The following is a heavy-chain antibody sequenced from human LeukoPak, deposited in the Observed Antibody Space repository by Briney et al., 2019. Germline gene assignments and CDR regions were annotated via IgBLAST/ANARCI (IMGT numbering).Heavy chain of an antibody. CDR2: ISSSSSYI. V-gene: IGHV3-21*01. J-gene: IGHJ4*02. D-gene: IGHD4-17*01. CDR3: ARDLPPYGDYELKDEEGDS. Sequence: AXGFTXRSXSMNXVRQAPGKGLEWVSSISSSSSYIYYADSVKGRFTISRDNANNSLYLQMTSLRADDTAVYYCARDLPPYGDYELKDEEGDSWGQGTLVTVSS. CDR1: GFTXRSXS.